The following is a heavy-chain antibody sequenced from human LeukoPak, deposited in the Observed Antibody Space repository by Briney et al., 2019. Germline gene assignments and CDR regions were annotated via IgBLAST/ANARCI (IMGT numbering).Heavy chain of an antibody. CDR1: GFTFSSYS. J-gene: IGHJ4*02. Sequence: GGSLRLSCAASGFTFSSYSMNWVRQAPGKGLEWVSYISSSSSTIYYADSVEGRFTISRDNAKNSLYLQMNSLRAEDTAVYYCARGEDVLDYWGQGTLVTVSS. V-gene: IGHV3-48*01. CDR2: ISSSSSTI. CDR3: ARGEDVLDY.